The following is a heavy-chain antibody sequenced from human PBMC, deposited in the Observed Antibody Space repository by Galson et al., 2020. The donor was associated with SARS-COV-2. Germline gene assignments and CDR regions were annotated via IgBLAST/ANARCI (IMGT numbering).Heavy chain of an antibody. CDR3: ARDLRIGDTVNESFDP. D-gene: IGHD4-17*01. J-gene: IGHJ5*02. CDR2: IWYDGSNK. Sequence: GGSLRLSCAASGFTFSSYGMHWVRQAPGKGLEWVAVIWYDGSNKYYADSVKGRFTISRDNSKNTLYLQMNSLRAEDTAVYYCARDLRIGDTVNESFDPWGQGTLVTVAS. V-gene: IGHV3-33*01. CDR1: GFTFSSYG.